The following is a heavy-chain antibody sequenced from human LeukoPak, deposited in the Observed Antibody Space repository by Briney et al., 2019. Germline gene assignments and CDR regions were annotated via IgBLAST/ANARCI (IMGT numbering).Heavy chain of an antibody. CDR1: GFTFSNYW. V-gene: IGHV3-7*01. D-gene: IGHD3-10*01. Sequence: HPGGSLRLSCAASGFTFSNYWISWVRQAPGKGLEWVANIKQDGSEKYYVDSVKGRFTVSRDNAKNSLYLQMNSLRAEDTAVYYCARAVVTMIRGVIDYGMDVWGQGTTVTVSS. J-gene: IGHJ6*02. CDR3: ARAVVTMIRGVIDYGMDV. CDR2: IKQDGSEK.